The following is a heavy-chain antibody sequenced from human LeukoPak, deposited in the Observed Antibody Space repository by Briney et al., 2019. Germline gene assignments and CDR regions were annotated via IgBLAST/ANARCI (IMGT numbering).Heavy chain of an antibody. CDR3: ARVRAQHGGLLGYYGMDV. J-gene: IGHJ6*02. Sequence: SVKVSCKASGGTFSSYAISWVRQAPGQGLEWMGRIIPILGIANYAQKFQGRVTITVDKSTSTAYMELSSLRSEDTAVYYCARVRAQHGGLLGYYGMDVWGQGTTVTVSS. D-gene: IGHD4-23*01. CDR1: GGTFSSYA. V-gene: IGHV1-69*04. CDR2: IIPILGIA.